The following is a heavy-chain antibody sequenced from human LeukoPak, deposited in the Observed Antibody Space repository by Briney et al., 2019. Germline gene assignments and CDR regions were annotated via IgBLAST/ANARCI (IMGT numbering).Heavy chain of an antibody. Sequence: ALVKVSCKPSGYTFTDYSIHWLRQVPGQGPEWIGWINPKNGGTNYAQTFQGRVTMTRDTSITTAYMELSSLRSDDTAVYYCARDLYCNSAKCYSNWFDTWGQGTLVTVSS. CDR1: GYTFTDYS. J-gene: IGHJ5*02. V-gene: IGHV1-2*02. CDR2: INPKNGGT. CDR3: ARDLYCNSAKCYSNWFDT. D-gene: IGHD2/OR15-2a*01.